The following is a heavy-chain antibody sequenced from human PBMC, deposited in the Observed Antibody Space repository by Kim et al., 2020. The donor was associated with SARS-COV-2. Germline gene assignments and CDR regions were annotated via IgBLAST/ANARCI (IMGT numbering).Heavy chain of an antibody. V-gene: IGHV4-61*01. Sequence: SETLSLTCTVSGGSVSSGSYYWSWIRQPPGKGLEWIGYIYYSGSTNYNPSLKSRVTISVDTSKNQFSLKLSSVTAADTAVYYCARGSGSRSMDVWGQGTTVTVSS. CDR2: IYYSGST. J-gene: IGHJ6*02. D-gene: IGHD5-12*01. CDR3: ARGSGSRSMDV. CDR1: GGSVSSGSYY.